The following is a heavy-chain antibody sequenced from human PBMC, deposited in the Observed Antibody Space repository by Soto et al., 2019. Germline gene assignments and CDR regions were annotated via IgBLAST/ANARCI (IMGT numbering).Heavy chain of an antibody. CDR2: ISSDGGST. V-gene: IGHV3-64*02. J-gene: IGHJ4*02. D-gene: IGHD3-16*02. CDR1: GFTFSSYV. CDR3: ARVMITFGGVIATYDY. Sequence: PGGSLRLSCAASGFTFSSYVMHWVRQAPGKGLEYVSAISSDGGSTYYADSVKGRFTISRDNSKNTLYLQMGSLRAEDMALYYCARVMITFGGVIATYDYWGLGSLVTVSS.